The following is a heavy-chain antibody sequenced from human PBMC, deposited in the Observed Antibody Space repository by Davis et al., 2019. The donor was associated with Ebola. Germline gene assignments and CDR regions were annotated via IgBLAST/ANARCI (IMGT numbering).Heavy chain of an antibody. CDR1: GFTFSTYA. CDR3: ARRGYSALD. Sequence: GESLKISCAASGFTFSTYAMGWVRQAPGKGLEWVANIKQDGSEKYYVDSVKGRFTISRDNAKNSLYLQMNSLRAEDTAVYYCARRGYSALDWGQGTLVTVSS. D-gene: IGHD5-12*01. V-gene: IGHV3-7*03. J-gene: IGHJ4*02. CDR2: IKQDGSEK.